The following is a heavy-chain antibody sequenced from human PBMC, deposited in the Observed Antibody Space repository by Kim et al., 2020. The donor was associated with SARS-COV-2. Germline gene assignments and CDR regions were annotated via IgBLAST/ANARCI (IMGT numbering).Heavy chain of an antibody. CDR3: AREWLGDGGKDFDY. V-gene: IGHV1-18*01. J-gene: IGHJ4*02. Sequence: ARKRQGRVTMTTDPTTSTAYMELRSLRSDDTAVYYCAREWLGDGGKDFDYWGQGTLVTVSS. D-gene: IGHD2-15*01.